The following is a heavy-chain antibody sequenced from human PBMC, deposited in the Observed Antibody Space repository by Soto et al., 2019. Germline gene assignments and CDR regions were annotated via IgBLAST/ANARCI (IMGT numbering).Heavy chain of an antibody. J-gene: IGHJ4*02. CDR1: GFTFSSYG. D-gene: IGHD6-19*01. CDR3: AKDPGSGWY. Sequence: QVQLVESGGGVVQPGRSLRLSCAASGFTFSSYGMHWVRQAPGKGLEWVAVISYDGSNKYYADSVKGRFTISRDNSKNTLYLQMNSLRAEDTAVYYCAKDPGSGWYWGQGTLVTVSS. V-gene: IGHV3-30*18. CDR2: ISYDGSNK.